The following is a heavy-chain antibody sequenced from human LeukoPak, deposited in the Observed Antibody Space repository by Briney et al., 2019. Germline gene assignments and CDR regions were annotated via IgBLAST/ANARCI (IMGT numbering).Heavy chain of an antibody. Sequence: SQTLSLTCAISGDSVSSNSAAWSWIRQSPLRGLEWLGRTYYRSKRYNDYAVSVKSRITINPDTSKNQFSLQLNSVTPEDTAVYYCARVKGGYSSSWPYYYGMDVWGQGTTVTVSS. D-gene: IGHD6-13*01. CDR2: TYYRSKRYN. V-gene: IGHV6-1*01. CDR3: ARVKGGYSSSWPYYYGMDV. CDR1: GDSVSSNSAA. J-gene: IGHJ6*02.